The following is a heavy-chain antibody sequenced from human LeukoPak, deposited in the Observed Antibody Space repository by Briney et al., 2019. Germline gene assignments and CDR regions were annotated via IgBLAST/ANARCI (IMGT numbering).Heavy chain of an antibody. CDR3: AKAGVGATMDAFDI. CDR2: IYSGGST. J-gene: IGHJ3*02. Sequence: GGSLRLSCAASGFTFSTHGMHWVRQAPGKGLEWVSVIYSGGSTYYADSVKGRFTISRDNSKNTLHLQMNSLRAEDTAVYYRAKAGVGATMDAFDIWGQGTMVTVSS. D-gene: IGHD1-26*01. CDR1: GFTFSTHG. V-gene: IGHV3-NL1*01.